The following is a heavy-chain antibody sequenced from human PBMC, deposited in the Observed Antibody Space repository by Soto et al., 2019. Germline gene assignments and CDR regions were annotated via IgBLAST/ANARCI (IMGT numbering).Heavy chain of an antibody. D-gene: IGHD2-15*01. CDR1: GGSISSYY. CDR3: ARHPGGTDHRQTGNGIYYFDY. CDR2: IYYSGST. V-gene: IGHV4-59*08. Sequence: QVQLQESGPGLVKPSETLSHTCTVSGGSISSYYWSWIRQPPGKGLEWIGYIYYSGSTNYNPSLKSRVTISVDTSKNQFSLKLSSVTAADTAVYYCARHPGGTDHRQTGNGIYYFDYWGQGTLVTVSS. J-gene: IGHJ4*02.